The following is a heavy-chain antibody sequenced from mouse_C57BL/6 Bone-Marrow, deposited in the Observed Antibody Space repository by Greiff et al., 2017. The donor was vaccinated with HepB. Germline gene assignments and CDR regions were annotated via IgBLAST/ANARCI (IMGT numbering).Heavy chain of an antibody. J-gene: IGHJ2*01. CDR3: ARGTPYGEGYFDY. D-gene: IGHD1-1*02. CDR2: IYPGSGST. Sequence: QVQLQQPGAELVKPGASVTMSCKASGYTFTSYWITWVKQRPGQGLAWIGDIYPGSGSTNYHEKFKSKATLTVDTSSSTAYMQLSSLTSEDSAVYYCARGTPYGEGYFDYWGQGTTLTVSS. CDR1: GYTFTSYW. V-gene: IGHV1-55*01.